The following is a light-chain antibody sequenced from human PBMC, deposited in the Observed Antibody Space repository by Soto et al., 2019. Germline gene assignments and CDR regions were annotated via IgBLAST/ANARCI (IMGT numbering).Light chain of an antibody. CDR2: RND. CDR1: SSNIGSNY. J-gene: IGLJ3*02. V-gene: IGLV1-47*01. Sequence: QSVLPQPPSASGTPGQRVTISCSGSSSNIGSNYVNWYQHLPGTAPKLLIYRNDQRPSGVPDRFSGSKSGTSASLAISGLRSEDEADYYCATRDDSLSGHWLFGGGTKLTVL. CDR3: ATRDDSLSGHWL.